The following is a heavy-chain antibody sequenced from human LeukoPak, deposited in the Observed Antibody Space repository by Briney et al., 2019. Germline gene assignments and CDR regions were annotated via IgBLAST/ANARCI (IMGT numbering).Heavy chain of an antibody. D-gene: IGHD6-19*01. J-gene: IGHJ5*02. CDR3: AQGTWLGSGS. V-gene: IGHV3-23*01. CDR1: GFTLSSHD. CDR2: ISGRGGRGVRT. Sequence: GGSLRLSCATSGFTLSSHDMSWVREAPGKGLEWVSGISGRGGRGVRTYYADSVKGRFTVSRDESKNMLYLQMNSLRAEDTAVYYCAQGTWLGSGSWGQGTLVTVSS.